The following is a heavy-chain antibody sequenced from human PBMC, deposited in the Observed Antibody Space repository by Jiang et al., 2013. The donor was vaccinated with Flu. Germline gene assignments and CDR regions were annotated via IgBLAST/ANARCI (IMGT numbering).Heavy chain of an antibody. CDR2: INPNSGGT. D-gene: IGHD1-1*01. J-gene: IGHJ4*02. Sequence: FTDYYMHWVRQAPGQGLEWMGWINPNSGGTNYAQKFQGRVTMTRDTSISTAYMELSRLRFDDTAVYYCARPVTTGTLDFDYWGQGTLVTVSS. CDR3: ARPVTTGTLDFDY. V-gene: IGHV1-2*02. CDR1: FTDYY.